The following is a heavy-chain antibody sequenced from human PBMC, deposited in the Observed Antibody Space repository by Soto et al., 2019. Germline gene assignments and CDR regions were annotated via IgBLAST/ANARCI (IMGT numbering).Heavy chain of an antibody. CDR2: IYHSGST. D-gene: IGHD6-19*01. J-gene: IGHJ4*02. V-gene: IGHV4-4*02. CDR1: GGSVSSSNW. CDR3: ERDLDSSGWTDY. Sequence: HVQLQESGPGLVKPSGTLSLICAVSGGSVSSSNWWSWVRQPPGKGLEWIGEIYHSGSTKYNPSLKSRVTISVDKSKNHFSLRLSSVTAADTAVYYCERDLDSSGWTDYWGQGTLVTVSP.